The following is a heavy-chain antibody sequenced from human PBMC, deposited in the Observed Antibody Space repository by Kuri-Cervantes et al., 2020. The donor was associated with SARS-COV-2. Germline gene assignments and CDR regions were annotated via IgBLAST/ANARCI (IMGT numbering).Heavy chain of an antibody. Sequence: ASVKVSCKASGYTFTSYGISWVRQAPGQGLEWMGWISAYNGNTNYAQKFQGRVTITADKSTSTAYMELSSLRSEDTAVYYCARDSTPRDYYFDYWGQGTLVTVSS. D-gene: IGHD2-2*01. CDR1: GYTFTSYG. CDR2: ISAYNGNT. CDR3: ARDSTPRDYYFDY. V-gene: IGHV1-18*01. J-gene: IGHJ4*02.